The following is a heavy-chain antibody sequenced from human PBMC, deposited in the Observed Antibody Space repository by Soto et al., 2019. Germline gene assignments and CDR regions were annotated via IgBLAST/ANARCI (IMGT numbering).Heavy chain of an antibody. CDR3: ARGGKDYGGNTGWIDP. CDR2: IWYDGSNK. CDR1: GFTFSNFA. J-gene: IGHJ5*02. V-gene: IGHV3-33*01. D-gene: IGHD4-17*01. Sequence: QVQLVESGGGVVQPGRSLRLSCAASGFTFSNFAMHWVRQAPGKGPERVAVIWYDGSNKYYGDAVKGRFTISRDNSKITVDLKMNSLRVEDTAVYYCARGGKDYGGNTGWIDPWGQGSLVTVSS.